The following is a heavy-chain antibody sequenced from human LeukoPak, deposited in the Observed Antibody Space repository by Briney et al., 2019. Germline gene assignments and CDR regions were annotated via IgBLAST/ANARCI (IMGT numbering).Heavy chain of an antibody. Sequence: PGGSLRLSCAASGFTFSSYAMSWVRQAPGKGLEWVSGISGRGGSTFYADSVKGRVTISRDNSKNTLYLQMNSLRAEDTAVYYCAKDRIQSYIAATGTSFDNWGQGTLVTVSP. J-gene: IGHJ4*02. CDR2: ISGRGGST. CDR1: GFTFSSYA. V-gene: IGHV3-23*01. CDR3: AKDRIQSYIAATGTSFDN. D-gene: IGHD6-13*01.